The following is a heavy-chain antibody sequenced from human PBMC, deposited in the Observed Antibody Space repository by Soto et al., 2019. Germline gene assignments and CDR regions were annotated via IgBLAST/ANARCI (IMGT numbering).Heavy chain of an antibody. Sequence: SETLALTCAVYGGYLVCYYWSLIRPPPGKGLEWIGEINHSGSTNYNPSLKSRVTISVDTSKNQFSLKLSSVTAADTAVYYCARFRKWLRIGGFDYWGQGNRVTVSS. CDR3: ARFRKWLRIGGFDY. J-gene: IGHJ4*02. CDR2: INHSGST. CDR1: GGYLVCYY. D-gene: IGHD5-12*01. V-gene: IGHV4-34*01.